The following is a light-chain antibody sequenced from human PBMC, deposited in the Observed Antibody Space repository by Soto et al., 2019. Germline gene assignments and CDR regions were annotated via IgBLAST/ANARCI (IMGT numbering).Light chain of an antibody. CDR1: SSNIGNNY. CDR2: ENN. CDR3: GTWDSSLSAGV. J-gene: IGLJ3*02. V-gene: IGLV1-51*02. Sequence: QSVLTQPPSVSAAPGPKVTSSCSGSSSNIGNNYVSWYQQLPGTAPKLLIYENNKRPSGIPDRFSGSKSGTSATLGITGLQTGDEADYYCGTWDSSLSAGVFGGGTKLTVL.